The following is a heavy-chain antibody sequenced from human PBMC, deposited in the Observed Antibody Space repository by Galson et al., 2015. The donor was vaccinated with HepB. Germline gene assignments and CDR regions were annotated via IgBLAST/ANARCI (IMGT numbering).Heavy chain of an antibody. CDR2: ISPYNDNT. CDR3: ARVFWSGYPYFDY. J-gene: IGHJ4*02. V-gene: IGHV1-18*01. CDR1: GYTFSTYR. D-gene: IGHD3-3*01. Sequence: SVKVSCKASGYTFSTYRITWVRQAPGQGLEWMGWISPYNDNTNYAQKIQGRVTMTTDTATSTAYMELRSLRSDDTAVYYCARVFWSGYPYFDYWGQGILVTVSS.